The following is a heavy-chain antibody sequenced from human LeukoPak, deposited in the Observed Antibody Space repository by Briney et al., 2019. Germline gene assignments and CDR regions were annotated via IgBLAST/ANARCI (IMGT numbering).Heavy chain of an antibody. J-gene: IGHJ3*02. CDR1: GFTFDDYG. CDR2: INWNGGST. Sequence: SGGSLRLSCAASGFTFDDYGMSWVRQAPGKGLEWVSGINWNGGSTGYADSVKGRFTISRDNSKNTLYLQMNSLRAEDTAVYYCSTFGELSEDAFDIWGQGTMVTVSS. CDR3: STFGELSEDAFDI. V-gene: IGHV3-20*04. D-gene: IGHD3-10*01.